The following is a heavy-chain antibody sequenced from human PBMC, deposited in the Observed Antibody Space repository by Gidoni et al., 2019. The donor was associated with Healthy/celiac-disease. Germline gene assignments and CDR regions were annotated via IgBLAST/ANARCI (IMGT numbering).Heavy chain of an antibody. D-gene: IGHD2-2*03. CDR3: ARGWIGYGMDV. CDR1: GGSFSGYY. Sequence: HVQLQQWGAGLLTPSETLSRTCAVYGGSFSGYYWSWSRQPPGKGLEGIGEINHSGSTNYNPSLKSRVTISVDTSKNQFSLKLSSVTAADTAVYYCARGWIGYGMDVWGQGTTVTVSS. CDR2: INHSGST. V-gene: IGHV4-34*01. J-gene: IGHJ6*02.